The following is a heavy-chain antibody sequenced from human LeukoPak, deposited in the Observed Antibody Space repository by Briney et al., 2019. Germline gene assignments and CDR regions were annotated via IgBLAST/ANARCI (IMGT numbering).Heavy chain of an antibody. D-gene: IGHD2/OR15-2a*01. CDR2: ISSSGDST. CDR3: AIDDGNNAKLLLDY. CDR1: GFTFSNYG. J-gene: IGHJ4*02. V-gene: IGHV3-23*01. Sequence: GGSLRLSCAVSGFTFSNYGMSWVRQAPRKGLEWVSVISSSGDSTYYADSVKGRFTISRDNSKNTLYLQMNGLRAEDTAIYYCAIDDGNNAKLLLDYWGQGTLVTVSS.